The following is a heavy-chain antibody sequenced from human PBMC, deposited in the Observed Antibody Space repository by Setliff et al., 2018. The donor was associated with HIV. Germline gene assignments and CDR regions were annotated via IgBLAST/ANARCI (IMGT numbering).Heavy chain of an antibody. J-gene: IGHJ5*02. V-gene: IGHV4-39*01. CDR2: IFYRGAT. CDR1: GGSVNTVDSY. Sequence: SETLSLTCSVSGGSVNTVDSYWGWVRQTPGEGLEWIGTIFYRGATYYNPSLERRVTISLDPSRNQFSLTLRSVTDQDTAVYYCARHGLLWFGAGYNWFDPWGQGTLVTVSS. CDR3: ARHGLLWFGAGYNWFDP. D-gene: IGHD3-10*01.